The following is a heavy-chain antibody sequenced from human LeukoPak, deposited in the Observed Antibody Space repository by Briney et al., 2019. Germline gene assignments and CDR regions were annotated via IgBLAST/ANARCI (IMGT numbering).Heavy chain of an antibody. CDR2: IGESGGRS. CDR1: GFTFSSYA. V-gene: IGHV3-23*01. D-gene: IGHD3-10*01. Sequence: GGSLRLSCAASGFTFSSYAMSWVRQAPGKGLEWVSSIGESGGRSYYADSVKGRFTISRDNSKNTLYLQMNSLRAEDTAVYYCASSGSYVAHYYGMDVWGQGTTVTVSS. J-gene: IGHJ6*02. CDR3: ASSGSYVAHYYGMDV.